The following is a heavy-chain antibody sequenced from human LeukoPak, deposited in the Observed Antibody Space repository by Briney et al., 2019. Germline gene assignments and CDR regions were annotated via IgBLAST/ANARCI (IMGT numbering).Heavy chain of an antibody. CDR2: INSDGSST. CDR3: VRDGRFVVFDS. D-gene: IGHD2-21*01. V-gene: IGHV3-74*01. CDR1: GFTFSSYW. Sequence: GGSLRLSCAASGFTFSSYWMHWVRQAPGKGLFWVSRINSDGSSTSYADSVKGRFTISRDNARNTLYLQMNRLRDEGTAVYFCVRDGRFVVFDSWGQGTMVTVSS. J-gene: IGHJ3*02.